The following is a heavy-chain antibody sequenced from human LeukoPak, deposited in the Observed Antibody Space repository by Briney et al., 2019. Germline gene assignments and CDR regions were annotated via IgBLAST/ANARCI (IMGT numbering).Heavy chain of an antibody. Sequence: GGSLRLSCAASGFTFSSYEMAWVRQPPGKGLGWLSGISSGGTTIYYADSVKGRFTISRDNAKNSLYLQVSSLRAEDTAAYYCARYSSPINWGQGTLVTVSS. CDR3: ARYSSPIN. CDR1: GFTFSSYE. D-gene: IGHD3-22*01. J-gene: IGHJ4*02. CDR2: ISSGGTTI. V-gene: IGHV3-48*03.